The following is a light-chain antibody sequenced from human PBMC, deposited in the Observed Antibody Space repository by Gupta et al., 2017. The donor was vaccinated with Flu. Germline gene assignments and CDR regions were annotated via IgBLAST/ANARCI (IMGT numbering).Light chain of an antibody. V-gene: IGLV2-8*01. J-gene: IGLJ2*01. Sequence: QSALTQPPSASGSPGQSVTISCTGTSSDIGGYNYVSWYQQYPGKAPKLFIYEVTKRPSGVPDRFSGSKSGNTASLTVSGLQPEDEAHYFCSSYADNNNLLFGGGTKVTVL. CDR3: SSYADNNNLL. CDR2: EVT. CDR1: SSDIGGYNY.